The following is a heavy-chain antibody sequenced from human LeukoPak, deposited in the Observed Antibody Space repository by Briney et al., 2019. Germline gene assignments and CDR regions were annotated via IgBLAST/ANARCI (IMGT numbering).Heavy chain of an antibody. Sequence: SETLSLTCTVSGYSISSGYYWGWIRQPPGKGLEWIGSIYHSGSTYYNPSLKSRVTISVDTSKNQFSLELSSVTAADTAVYYCARECSGGSCYSGNYWGQGTLVTVSS. CDR2: IYHSGST. V-gene: IGHV4-38-2*02. CDR1: GYSISSGYY. J-gene: IGHJ4*02. D-gene: IGHD2-15*01. CDR3: ARECSGGSCYSGNY.